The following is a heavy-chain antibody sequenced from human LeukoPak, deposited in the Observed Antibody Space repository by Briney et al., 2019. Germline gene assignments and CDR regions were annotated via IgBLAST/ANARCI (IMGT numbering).Heavy chain of an antibody. CDR2: ISSSSSTI. CDR3: AKPHVVVIAAPFDY. D-gene: IGHD2-15*01. CDR1: GFTFSSYS. Sequence: GGSLRLSCAASGFTFSSYSMNWVRQAPGKGLEWVSYISSSSSTIYYADSVKGRFTISRDNSKNTLYLQMNSLRAEDTAVYYCAKPHVVVIAAPFDYWGQGTLVTVSS. V-gene: IGHV3-48*01. J-gene: IGHJ4*02.